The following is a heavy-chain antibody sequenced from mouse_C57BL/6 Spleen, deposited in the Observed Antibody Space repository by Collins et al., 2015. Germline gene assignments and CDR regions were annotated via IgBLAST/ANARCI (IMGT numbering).Heavy chain of an antibody. D-gene: IGHD1-2*01. CDR2: ISYDGSN. CDR3: ATLLRPSDY. J-gene: IGHJ2*01. V-gene: IGHV3-6*02. Sequence: DVQLQESGPGLVKPSQSLSLTCSVTGYSITSGYYWNWIRQFPGNKLEWMGYISYDGSNNYNPSLKNRISITRDTSKNQFFLKLNSVTTEDTATYYCATLLRPSDYWGQGTTLTVSS. CDR1: GYSITSGYY.